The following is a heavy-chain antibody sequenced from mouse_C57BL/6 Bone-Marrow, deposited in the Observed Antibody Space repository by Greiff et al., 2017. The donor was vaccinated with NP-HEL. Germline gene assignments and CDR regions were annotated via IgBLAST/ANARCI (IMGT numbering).Heavy chain of an antibody. J-gene: IGHJ3*01. CDR1: GYSFTGYY. CDR3: ARGGYDGY. Sequence: EVQVVESGPELVKPGASVKISCKASGYSFTGYYMNWVKQSPEKSLEWIGEINPSTGGTTYNQKFKAKATLTVDKSSSTAYMQLKSLTSEDSAVYYCARGGYDGYWGQGTLVTVSA. D-gene: IGHD2-2*01. V-gene: IGHV1-42*01. CDR2: INPSTGGT.